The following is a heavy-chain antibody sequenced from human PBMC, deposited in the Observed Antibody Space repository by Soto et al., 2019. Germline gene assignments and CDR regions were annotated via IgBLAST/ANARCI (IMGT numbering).Heavy chain of an antibody. D-gene: IGHD2-8*01. CDR2: VGGSDTDK. CDR1: GFTFSAYA. J-gene: IGHJ3*02. CDR3: AKDATAVNGVWDPFDM. V-gene: IGHV3-23*01. Sequence: ELQLLESGGGVVQPGGSLRLSYAASGFTFSAYAMSWVRQAPGKGLQWVSGVGGSDTDKHYADSVRGRFTVSRDNSKNTLYLQMNSLRADDTAVYYCAKDATAVNGVWDPFDMWGQGTEVTVSS.